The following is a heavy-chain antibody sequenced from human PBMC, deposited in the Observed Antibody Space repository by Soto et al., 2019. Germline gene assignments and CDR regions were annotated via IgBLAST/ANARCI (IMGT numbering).Heavy chain of an antibody. CDR2: ISSSSSYT. D-gene: IGHD3-22*01. V-gene: IGHV3-11*06. Sequence: GGSLRLSCAASGFTFSDYYMRWIRQAPGKXLEWVSYISSSSSYTNYADSVKGRFTISRDNAKNSLYLQMNSLRAEDTAVYYCASWGYYDSSGYYYWDAFDIWDQGTLLTVS. CDR3: ASWGYYDSSGYYYWDAFDI. J-gene: IGHJ3*02. CDR1: GFTFSDYY.